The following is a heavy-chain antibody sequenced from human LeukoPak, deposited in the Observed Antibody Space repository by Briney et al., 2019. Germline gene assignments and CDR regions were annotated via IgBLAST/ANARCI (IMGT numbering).Heavy chain of an antibody. CDR3: ARRATVTTNDAFDI. CDR1: EYSFTNYW. D-gene: IGHD4-17*01. CDR2: IYPGDSDS. J-gene: IGHJ3*02. V-gene: IGHV5-51*01. Sequence: KHGESLKISCKGSEYSFTNYWIAWVRQMPGKGLEWMGIIYPGDSDSRYSPSFQGQVTISADKSISTAYLQWSSLKASDTAMYYCARRATVTTNDAFDIWGQGTMVTVSS.